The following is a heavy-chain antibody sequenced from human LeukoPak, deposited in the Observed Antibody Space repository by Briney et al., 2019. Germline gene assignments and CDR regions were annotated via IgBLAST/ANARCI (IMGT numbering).Heavy chain of an antibody. Sequence: KAGGSLRLSCAASGFTFSSYSMNWVRQAPGKGLEWVSSISSSSSYIYYADSVKGRFTISRDNAKNSLYLQMNSLRAEDTAVYYCAKLCIDGTCNWGQGTLVTVSS. D-gene: IGHD1-14*01. CDR2: ISSSSSYI. V-gene: IGHV3-21*04. J-gene: IGHJ4*02. CDR3: AKLCIDGTCN. CDR1: GFTFSSYS.